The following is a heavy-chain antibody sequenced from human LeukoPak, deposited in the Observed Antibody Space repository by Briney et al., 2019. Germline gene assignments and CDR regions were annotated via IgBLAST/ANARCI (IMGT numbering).Heavy chain of an antibody. CDR2: IRTKAYGGTT. CDR3: TRRAYDSSGYYSDN. Sequence: GGSLRLSCTSSEFTFGDYGMSWVRQAPGKGLEWVGVIRTKAYGGTTEYAASVKGRFTISRDDSKSIAYLQMNSLKTEDTAVYYCTRRAYDSSGYYSDNWGQGTLVTVSS. D-gene: IGHD3-22*01. V-gene: IGHV3-49*04. CDR1: EFTFGDYG. J-gene: IGHJ4*02.